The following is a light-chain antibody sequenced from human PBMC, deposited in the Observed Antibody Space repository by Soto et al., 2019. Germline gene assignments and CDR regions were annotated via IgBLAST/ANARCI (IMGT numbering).Light chain of an antibody. J-gene: IGKJ4*01. CDR2: GAS. Sequence: ESVLTQSPGTLSLSPGERATLSCRASQSVSNNYLAWYQQKPGQAPRLLIYGASNRATGIPDRFSGGGSGTDFTLTISRLEPEDFAVYYCQQFSSYPLTFGGGSKVDIK. V-gene: IGKV3-20*01. CDR1: QSVSNNY. CDR3: QQFSSYPLT.